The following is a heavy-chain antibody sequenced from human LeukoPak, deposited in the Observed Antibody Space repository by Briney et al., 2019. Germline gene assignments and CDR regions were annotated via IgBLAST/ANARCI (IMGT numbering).Heavy chain of an antibody. Sequence: PSETLSLTCPVSGGXISNYYYWTWIRQPPGKGLEWIGYVYYTGSTNFNPSLKSRVTMSLDTSRNRFSLKLTSLTAADTAVYYCARGAMATTPFFDYWGQGTLVTVSS. CDR1: GGXISNYY. V-gene: IGHV4-59*01. CDR3: ARGAMATTPFFDY. CDR2: VYYTGST. J-gene: IGHJ4*02. D-gene: IGHD5-24*01.